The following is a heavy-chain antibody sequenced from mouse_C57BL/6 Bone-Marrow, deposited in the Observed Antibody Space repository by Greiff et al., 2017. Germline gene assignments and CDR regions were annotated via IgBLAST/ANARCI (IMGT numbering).Heavy chain of an antibody. V-gene: IGHV5-4*01. Sequence: EVKVVESGGGLVKPGGSLKLSCAASGFTFSSYAMSWVRQTPGKRLEWVATISAGGSYTYSPDNVKGRFTISRDNAKNNLYLQMSHLKSEDTAMYYCARDPGTGAMDYWGQGTSVTVSS. CDR2: ISAGGSYT. D-gene: IGHD4-1*01. CDR3: ARDPGTGAMDY. CDR1: GFTFSSYA. J-gene: IGHJ4*01.